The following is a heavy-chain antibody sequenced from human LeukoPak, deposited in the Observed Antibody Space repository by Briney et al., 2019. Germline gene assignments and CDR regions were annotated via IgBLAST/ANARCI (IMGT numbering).Heavy chain of an antibody. J-gene: IGHJ3*02. CDR1: GYIFTSYY. CDR2: INPSGGSA. CDR3: ARGGHADYYDSSGYYFDAFDI. Sequence: ASVKVSCKASGYIFTSYYMHWVRQAPGQGLEWMGIINPSGGSASYAQKFQGRVTMTRDMSTSTVYMELSSLRSEDTAVYYCARGGHADYYDSSGYYFDAFDIWGQGTMVTVSS. V-gene: IGHV1-46*01. D-gene: IGHD3-22*01.